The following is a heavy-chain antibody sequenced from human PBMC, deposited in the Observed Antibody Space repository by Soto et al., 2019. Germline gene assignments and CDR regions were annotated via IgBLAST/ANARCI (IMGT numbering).Heavy chain of an antibody. CDR1: GFTFRSHA. V-gene: IGHV3-23*01. Sequence: AGSLRLSCAAAGFTFRSHAMSLVRQAPGRGLEWVSAISWSGGNTYYADSVKGRFTISRDNSWNTLYQQMKSLRAEDTDVYYCAKVASQWLVHWFDPWRQGTLVPVSS. CDR3: AKVASQWLVHWFDP. CDR2: ISWSGGNT. D-gene: IGHD6-19*01. J-gene: IGHJ5*02.